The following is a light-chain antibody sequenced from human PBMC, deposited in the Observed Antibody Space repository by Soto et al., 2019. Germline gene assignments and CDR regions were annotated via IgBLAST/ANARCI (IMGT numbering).Light chain of an antibody. J-gene: IGKJ1*01. CDR2: DAS. CDR3: RQYNSYSWT. V-gene: IGKV1-13*02. Sequence: IQMTQSPSSLSASVGDRVTITCRASQGIRNYLAWYWQKPGKVPKLLIYDASSLESGVPSRFRCSGAGTECTRPISTLQPDDGSTDSCRQYNSYSWTFGQGTKVDIK. CDR1: QGIRNY.